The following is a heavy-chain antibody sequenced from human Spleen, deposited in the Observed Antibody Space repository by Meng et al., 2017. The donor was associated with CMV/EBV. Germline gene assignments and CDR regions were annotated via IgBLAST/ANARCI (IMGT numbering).Heavy chain of an antibody. CDR1: GFTFNSYA. V-gene: IGHV3-23*01. CDR3: AKGGSTVVTPTFDY. J-gene: IGHJ4*02. Sequence: GESLKISCPAFGFTFNSYAMSEVRQAPGKGLEGVSAISGSGGSPYYADSVKGRFTITRDNSKNTRYLQMNSRRVEDTGVYYCAKGGSTVVTPTFDYWGQGTLVTVSS. CDR2: ISGSGGSP. D-gene: IGHD4-23*01.